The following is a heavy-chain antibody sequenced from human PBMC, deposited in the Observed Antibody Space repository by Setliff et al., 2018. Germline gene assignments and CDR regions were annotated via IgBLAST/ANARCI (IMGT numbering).Heavy chain of an antibody. CDR2: IKQDGSEK. J-gene: IGHJ5*02. D-gene: IGHD3-10*01. CDR1: GFTFSRYS. CDR3: AKNGFGVVALGVNNWFDP. V-gene: IGHV3-7*03. Sequence: GGSLRLSCAASGFTFSRYSMNWVRQAPGKGLEWVANIKQDGSEKYYVDSVKGRFTIPRDNAKNSLYLQMNSLRAEDTAVYYCAKNGFGVVALGVNNWFDPWGQGTLVTVSS.